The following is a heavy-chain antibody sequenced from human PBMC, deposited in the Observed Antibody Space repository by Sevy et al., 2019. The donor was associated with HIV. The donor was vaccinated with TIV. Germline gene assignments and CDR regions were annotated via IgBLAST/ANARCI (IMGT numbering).Heavy chain of an antibody. V-gene: IGHV3-30*02. D-gene: IGHD3-22*01. CDR1: GFPFSSYA. CDR2: IQSDGGNQ. J-gene: IGHJ3*02. CDR3: AKNPYDNNAFDI. Sequence: GGSLRLSCTASGFPFSSYAIHWIRQAPGKGLEGVAYIQSDGGNQSYGDSVKGRFTISRDNSKNTVYLQMDSLRVEDMAVYYCAKNPYDNNAFDIWGQGTMVTVSS.